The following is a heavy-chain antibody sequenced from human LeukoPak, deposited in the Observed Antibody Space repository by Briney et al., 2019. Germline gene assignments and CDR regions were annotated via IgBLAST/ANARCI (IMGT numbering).Heavy chain of an antibody. J-gene: IGHJ4*02. CDR2: IYPGDSDT. CDR3: ARHPISCSSTSCYSTFIDY. Sequence: GESLKISCKGSGYSFTSYWIGWVRQMPGKGLEWMGIIYPGDSDTRYSPSFQGQVTISADKSISTAYLQWSSLKASDTAMYYCARHPISCSSTSCYSTFIDYWGQGTLVTVSS. CDR1: GYSFTSYW. D-gene: IGHD2-2*01. V-gene: IGHV5-51*01.